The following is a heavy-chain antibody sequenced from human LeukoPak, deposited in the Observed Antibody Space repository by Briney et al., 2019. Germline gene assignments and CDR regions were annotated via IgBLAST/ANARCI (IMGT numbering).Heavy chain of an antibody. CDR3: ARVQTFRTVTTGGVDY. Sequence: SGGSLRLSCAASGFTFSSYAMSWVRQAPGKGLEWVSAISGSGGSTYYADSVKGRFTISRDNAKNSLYLQMNSLRAEDTAVYYCARVQTFRTVTTGGVDYWGQGTLVTVSS. D-gene: IGHD4-17*01. J-gene: IGHJ4*02. CDR2: ISGSGGST. CDR1: GFTFSSYA. V-gene: IGHV3-23*01.